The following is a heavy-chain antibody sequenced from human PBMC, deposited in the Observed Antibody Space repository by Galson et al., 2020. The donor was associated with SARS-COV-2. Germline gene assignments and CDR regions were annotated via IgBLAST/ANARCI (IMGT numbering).Heavy chain of an antibody. V-gene: IGHV3-23*01. D-gene: IGHD3-3*01. Sequence: GGSLRLSCAASGFTFSSYAMSWVRQAPGKGLEWVSAISGSGGSTYYADSVKGRFTISRDNSKNTLYLQMNSLRAEDTAVYYCAKDHRYYDFWSGYYTDTGPYYYYYMDVWGKGTTVTVSS. CDR3: AKDHRYYDFWSGYYTDTGPYYYYYMDV. J-gene: IGHJ6*03. CDR1: GFTFSSYA. CDR2: ISGSGGST.